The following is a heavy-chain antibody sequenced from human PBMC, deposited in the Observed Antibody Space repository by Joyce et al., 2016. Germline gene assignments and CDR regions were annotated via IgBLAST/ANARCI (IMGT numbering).Heavy chain of an antibody. J-gene: IGHJ4*02. CDR1: GFTFSSYS. CDR2: LSSSSSYI. Sequence: EVQLVESGGGLVTPGGSLRLSWAASGFTFSSYSMSWVRQAPGKGLEGVSSLSSSSSYIKYTDSVKGQFTISRDNAKNSLYLQMNSLRVEDTAVYYCARSSYTNGIFDYWGQGTLVTVSS. CDR3: ARSSYTNGIFDY. D-gene: IGHD2-8*01. V-gene: IGHV3-21*01.